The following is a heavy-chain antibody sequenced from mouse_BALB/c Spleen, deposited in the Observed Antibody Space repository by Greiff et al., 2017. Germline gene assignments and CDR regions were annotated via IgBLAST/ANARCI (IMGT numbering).Heavy chain of an antibody. CDR3: ARWGGNPFAY. V-gene: IGHV1S127*01. D-gene: IGHD2-1*01. Sequence: QVQLQQSGPQLVRPGASVKISCKASGYSFTSYWMHWVKQRPGQGLEWIGMIDPSDSETRLNQKFKDKATLTVDKSSSTAYMQLSSPTSEDSAVYYCARWGGNPFAYWGQGTLVTVSA. J-gene: IGHJ3*01. CDR2: IDPSDSET. CDR1: GYSFTSYW.